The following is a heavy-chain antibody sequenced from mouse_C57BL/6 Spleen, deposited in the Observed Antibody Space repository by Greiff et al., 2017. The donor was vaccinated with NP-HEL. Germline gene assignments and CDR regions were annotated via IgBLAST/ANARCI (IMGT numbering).Heavy chain of an antibody. CDR2: ISSGGSYT. J-gene: IGHJ1*03. CDR1: GFTFSSYG. D-gene: IGHD1-1*01. CDR3: AREFITTVVGYFDV. Sequence: EVQVVESGGDLVKPGGSLKLSCAASGFTFSSYGMSWVRQTPDKRLEWVATISSGGSYTYYPDSVKGRFTISRDNAKNTLYLQMSSLKSEDTAMYYCAREFITTVVGYFDVWGTGTTVTVSS. V-gene: IGHV5-6*01.